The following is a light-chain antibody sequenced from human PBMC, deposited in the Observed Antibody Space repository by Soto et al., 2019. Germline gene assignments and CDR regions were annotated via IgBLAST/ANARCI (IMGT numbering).Light chain of an antibody. CDR3: QQHNNWPPWT. CDR2: GAS. CDR1: QSVSSK. Sequence: EIVMTQSPATQSVSPGERATLSCRASQSVSSKLAWYQQKPGQAPRLLMYGASTRATGIPDRFSCSGSGTEFTLTISSLQSEVFAVYYCQQHNNWPPWTFGQGTKVEI. J-gene: IGKJ1*01. V-gene: IGKV3-15*01.